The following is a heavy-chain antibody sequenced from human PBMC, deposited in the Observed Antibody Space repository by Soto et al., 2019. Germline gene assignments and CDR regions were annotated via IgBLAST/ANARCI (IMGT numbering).Heavy chain of an antibody. CDR1: GGTFSNDA. Sequence: ASVKVSCKTSGGTFSNDAISWVRQAPGQGLEWMGIINPSGGSTSYAQKFQGRVTMTRDTSTSTVYMELSSLRSEDTAVYYCARAIAAAEGRFDYWGQGTLVTVSS. V-gene: IGHV1-46*01. D-gene: IGHD6-13*01. CDR2: INPSGGST. J-gene: IGHJ4*02. CDR3: ARAIAAAEGRFDY.